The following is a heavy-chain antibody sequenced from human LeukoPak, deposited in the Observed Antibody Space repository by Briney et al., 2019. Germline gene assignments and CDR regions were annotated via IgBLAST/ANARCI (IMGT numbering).Heavy chain of an antibody. CDR1: GGTFISYA. Sequence: ASVKVSCKASGGTFISYAISWVRQAPGQGLEWMGGIIPIFGTANYAQKFQGRVTITADESTSTAYMELSSLRSEDTAVYYCARDGLEFPRAYYYDSSEAGGEYFQHWGQGTLVTVSS. CDR2: IIPIFGTA. D-gene: IGHD3-22*01. CDR3: ARDGLEFPRAYYYDSSEAGGEYFQH. J-gene: IGHJ1*01. V-gene: IGHV1-69*13.